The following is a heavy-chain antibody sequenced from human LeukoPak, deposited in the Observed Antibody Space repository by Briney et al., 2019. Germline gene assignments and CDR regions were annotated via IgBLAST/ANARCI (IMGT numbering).Heavy chain of an antibody. CDR2: IWYDGSNE. CDR1: GFTFNSYG. D-gene: IGHD5-12*01. V-gene: IGHV3-33*01. J-gene: IGHJ6*02. CDR3: ARGSLWLRARDGMDV. Sequence: GGSLRSSCAASGFTFNSYGMHWVRQAPGKGLEGGAVIWYDGSNEYYADSVKGRFSISRDNSKNTLYLQMNSLRAGDTAVYYCARGSLWLRARDGMDVWGQGTTVTVSS.